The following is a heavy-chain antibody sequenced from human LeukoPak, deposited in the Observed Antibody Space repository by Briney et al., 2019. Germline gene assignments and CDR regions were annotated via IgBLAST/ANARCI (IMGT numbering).Heavy chain of an antibody. Sequence: GGSLRLSCAASGFTFSSHGMHWVRQAPGKGLEWVAIISYDGTIQYYADSVKGRFTISRDNSKSTLYLQMNSLRAEDTAVYYCARDLSLAIDYWGQGTLVTVSS. CDR3: ARDLSLAIDY. V-gene: IGHV3-30*03. CDR2: ISYDGTIQ. CDR1: GFTFSSHG. J-gene: IGHJ4*02.